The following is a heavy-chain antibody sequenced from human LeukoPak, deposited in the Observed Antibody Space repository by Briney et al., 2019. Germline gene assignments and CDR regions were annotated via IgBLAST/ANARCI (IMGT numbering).Heavy chain of an antibody. CDR3: ARVGGGYTYGCDY. V-gene: IGHV4-4*02. J-gene: IGHJ4*02. CDR1: GGSISTSNW. Sequence: SGTPSLTCAVSGGSISTSNWWSWVRQPPGKGLEWIGEIYHSGSTNYNPSLKSRVTISVDKSKSQFSLKLSSVTVADTAVYYCARVGGGYTYGCDYWGQGTLVTVSS. CDR2: IYHSGST. D-gene: IGHD5-18*01.